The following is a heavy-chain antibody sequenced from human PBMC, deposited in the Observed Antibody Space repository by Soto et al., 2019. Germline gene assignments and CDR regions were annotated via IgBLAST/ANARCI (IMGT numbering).Heavy chain of an antibody. Sequence: ASVKVSCKASGGTFSSYAISWVRQAPGQGLEWMGGIIPIFGTANYAQKFQGTVTITADESTSTAYMELSSLRSEETAVYYSAKYYYDSSGYYSDYYYGMDVWGQGTTVTVSS. D-gene: IGHD3-22*01. J-gene: IGHJ6*02. CDR1: GGTFSSYA. CDR2: IIPIFGTA. CDR3: AKYYYDSSGYYSDYYYGMDV. V-gene: IGHV1-69*13.